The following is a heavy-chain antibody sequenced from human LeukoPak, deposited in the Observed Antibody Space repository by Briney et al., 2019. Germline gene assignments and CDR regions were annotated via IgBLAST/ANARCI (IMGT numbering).Heavy chain of an antibody. CDR3: ARAAAGRLAWFDP. CDR1: GYSISSGYY. Sequence: SETLSLTCAVSGYSISSGYYWGGIRQHPGKGLEWTGSIYHSGSTYYNPSLKSRDTISVDTSRNQFSLKLSSVTAADTAVYYCARAAAGRLAWFDPWGQGTLVTVSS. D-gene: IGHD6-13*01. J-gene: IGHJ5*02. CDR2: IYHSGST. V-gene: IGHV4-38-2*01.